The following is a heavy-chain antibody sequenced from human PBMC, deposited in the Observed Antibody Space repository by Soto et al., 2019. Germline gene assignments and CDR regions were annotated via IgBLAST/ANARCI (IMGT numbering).Heavy chain of an antibody. D-gene: IGHD4-17*01. CDR3: AKDQGGDYFDVLDY. CDR1: GFTFSSYA. Sequence: SLRLSCEASGFTFSSYALSWVRQAPGKGLEWVSTISGSGGSTYYADSVRGRFTISRDNSKNTLYLHMNSLRVEDTAVYYCAKDQGGDYFDVLDYWGQGTLVTVS. V-gene: IGHV3-23*01. CDR2: ISGSGGST. J-gene: IGHJ4*02.